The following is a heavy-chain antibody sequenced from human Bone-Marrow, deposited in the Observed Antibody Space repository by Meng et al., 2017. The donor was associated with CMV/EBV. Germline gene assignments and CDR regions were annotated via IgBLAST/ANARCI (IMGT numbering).Heavy chain of an antibody. CDR3: ARVGLGYCSSTSCYTFDY. V-gene: IGHV1-69*10. J-gene: IGHJ4*02. CDR2: IIPILGIA. D-gene: IGHD2-2*02. Sequence: SVKVSCKASGGTFSSYAISWVRQAPGQGLEWMGGIIPILGIANYAQKFQGRVTITADKSTSTAYMELSSLRSEDTAAYYCARVGLGYCSSTSCYTFDYWGQGTLVTVSS. CDR1: GGTFSSYA.